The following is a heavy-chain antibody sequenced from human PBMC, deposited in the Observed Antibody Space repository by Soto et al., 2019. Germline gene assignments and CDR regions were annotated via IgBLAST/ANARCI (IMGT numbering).Heavy chain of an antibody. V-gene: IGHV4-39*01. D-gene: IGHD1-26*01. CDR2: IYYSGST. CDR1: GGSISSSSYY. CDR3: ARHSGWEIPSFYYYYYGMDV. Sequence: SETLSLTCTVSGGSISSSSYYWGWIRQPPGKGLEWIGSIYYSGSTYYNPSLKSRVTISVDTSKNQFSLKLSSVTAADTAVYYCARHSGWEIPSFYYYYYGMDVWGQGTTVTVSS. J-gene: IGHJ6*02.